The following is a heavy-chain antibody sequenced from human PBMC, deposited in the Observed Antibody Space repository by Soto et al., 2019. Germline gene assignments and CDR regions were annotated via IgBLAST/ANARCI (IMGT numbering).Heavy chain of an antibody. Sequence: GSLRLSCAASGFTFSDYYMSWIRQAPGKGLEWVSYISSSSSYTNYADSVKGRFTISRDNAKNTLYLQMNSLRADDTAMYYCVRDVQFQSFDYWGQGTLVTVSS. D-gene: IGHD4-4*01. CDR2: ISSSSSYT. CDR1: GFTFSDYY. V-gene: IGHV3-11*06. J-gene: IGHJ4*02. CDR3: VRDVQFQSFDY.